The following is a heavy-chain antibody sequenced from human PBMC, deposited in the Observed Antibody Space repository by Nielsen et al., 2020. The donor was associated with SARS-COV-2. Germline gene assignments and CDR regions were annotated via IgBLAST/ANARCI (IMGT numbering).Heavy chain of an antibody. D-gene: IGHD4-17*01. Sequence: GESLKISCKASGYSFTTYWIGWVRRMPGKGLEWMGVIHPDDSDTRYGPSFQGQVTISADKSISTAYLQWSSLKASDTAMYYCARGSDYGDPRGFDFWGQGTLVTVSS. CDR2: IHPDDSDT. J-gene: IGHJ4*02. CDR3: ARGSDYGDPRGFDF. CDR1: GYSFTTYW. V-gene: IGHV5-51*01.